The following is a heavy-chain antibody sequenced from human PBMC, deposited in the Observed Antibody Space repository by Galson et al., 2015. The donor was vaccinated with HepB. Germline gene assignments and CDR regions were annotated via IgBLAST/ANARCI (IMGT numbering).Heavy chain of an antibody. D-gene: IGHD5-12*01. CDR3: ARDQEGYSGYYYPPLQH. CDR2: IKQDGSQK. J-gene: IGHJ1*01. CDR1: GFTFSTYW. V-gene: IGHV3-7*01. Sequence: SLRLSCAASGFTFSTYWMSWVRQAPGKGLERVANIKQDGSQKYHVDSVNGRFTISRDNAKNSLYLQMNSLRVEDTAIYYCARDQEGYSGYYYPPLQHWGQGTLVTVSS.